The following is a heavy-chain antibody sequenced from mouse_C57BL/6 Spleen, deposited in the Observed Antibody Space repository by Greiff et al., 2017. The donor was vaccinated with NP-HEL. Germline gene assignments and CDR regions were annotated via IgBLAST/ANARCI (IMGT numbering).Heavy chain of an antibody. CDR3: TRSEDPDTPFAY. J-gene: IGHJ3*01. CDR1: GYTFTSYW. Sequence: EVQLQQSGTVLARPGASVKMSCKTSGYTFTSYWMHWVKQRPGQGLEWIGAIYPGNSDTSYNQKFKGKAKLTAVTSASTAYMELSSLTNEDSAVYYCTRSEDPDTPFAYWGQGTLVTVSA. V-gene: IGHV1-5*01. CDR2: IYPGNSDT.